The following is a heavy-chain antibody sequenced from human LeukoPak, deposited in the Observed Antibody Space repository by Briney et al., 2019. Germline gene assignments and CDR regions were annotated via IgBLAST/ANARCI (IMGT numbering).Heavy chain of an antibody. Sequence: PGRSLRLSCAASGFTFSSYGMHWVRQAPGKGLEWVAVIWYDGSNKYYADSVKGRFTISRDNSKNTLYLQMNSLRAEDTAVYYCAKMSYDFWSGFGYWGQGTLVTVSS. CDR3: AKMSYDFWSGFGY. CDR2: IWYDGSNK. D-gene: IGHD3-3*01. CDR1: GFTFSSYG. J-gene: IGHJ4*02. V-gene: IGHV3-33*06.